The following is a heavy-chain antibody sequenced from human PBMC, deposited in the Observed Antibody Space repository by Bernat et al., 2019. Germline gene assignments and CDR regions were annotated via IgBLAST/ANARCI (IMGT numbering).Heavy chain of an antibody. D-gene: IGHD4-23*01. CDR3: AKDRGTTVVTPWFDP. CDR2: ISYDGSNK. Sequence: QVQLVESGGGVVQPGGSLRLSCATSGFTFSNYGMHWVRQAPGKGLEWVAVISYDGSNKYYADSVKGRFTISRDNSKNTLYLQMNSLRAEDTAVYYCAKDRGTTVVTPWFDPWGQGTLVTVSS. V-gene: IGHV3-30*18. J-gene: IGHJ5*02. CDR1: GFTFSNYG.